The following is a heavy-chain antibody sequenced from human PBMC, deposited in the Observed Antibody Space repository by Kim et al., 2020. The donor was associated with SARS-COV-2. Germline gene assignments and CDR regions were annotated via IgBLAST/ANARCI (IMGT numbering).Heavy chain of an antibody. CDR3: VRGDFGVIRRVAYYYGMDV. CDR1: GFSFSNYD. D-gene: IGHD3-3*01. CDR2: IGTVADT. Sequence: GGSLRLSCAASGFSFSNYDMHWVRQATGKGLEWVSSIGTVADTYYADSVKGRFTITRENAKNSLYLQMSSLRVGDTAMYYCVRGDFGVIRRVAYYYGMDVWGQGTTVTVSS. V-gene: IGHV3-13*01. J-gene: IGHJ6*02.